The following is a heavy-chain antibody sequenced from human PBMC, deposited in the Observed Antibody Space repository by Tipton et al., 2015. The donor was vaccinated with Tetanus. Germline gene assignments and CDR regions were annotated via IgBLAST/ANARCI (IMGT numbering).Heavy chain of an antibody. V-gene: IGHV3-21*01. Sequence: SLRPSCEVSGFSFSNYKMNWVRQGPGRGLEWVSSISSTSRYINYADSVKGRFTISRDNAKNSLFLEMKRLRADDTAVYYCVSGSALDYWGLGTLITVSS. CDR1: GFSFSNYK. CDR3: VSGSALDY. J-gene: IGHJ4*02. D-gene: IGHD6-25*01. CDR2: ISSTSRYI.